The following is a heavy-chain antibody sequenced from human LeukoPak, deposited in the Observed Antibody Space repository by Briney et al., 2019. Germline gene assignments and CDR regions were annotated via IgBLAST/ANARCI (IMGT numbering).Heavy chain of an antibody. D-gene: IGHD3-10*01. Sequence: GASVKVSCKASGYTFTSYYMHWVRQAPGQGLEWMGIINPSGGSTSYAQKFQGRVSMTRDTSTSTVYMDLSSLRSEDTAVYYCARASISEGSGSDFDYWGQGTLVTVSS. CDR2: INPSGGST. CDR1: GYTFTSYY. V-gene: IGHV1-46*01. J-gene: IGHJ4*02. CDR3: ARASISEGSGSDFDY.